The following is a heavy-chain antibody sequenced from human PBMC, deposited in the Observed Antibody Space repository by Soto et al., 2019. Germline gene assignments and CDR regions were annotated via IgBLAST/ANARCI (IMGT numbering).Heavy chain of an antibody. CDR2: ISYDGSNK. J-gene: IGHJ4*02. CDR3: AKDMCIAARPGGFDY. D-gene: IGHD6-6*01. CDR1: GFTFSSYG. Sequence: QVQLVESGGGVVQPGRSLRLSCAASGFTFSSYGMHWVRQAPGKGLEWVAVISYDGSNKYYADSVKGRFTISRDNSKNTLYLQMNSLRAEDTAVYYCAKDMCIAARPGGFDYWGQGTLVTVSS. V-gene: IGHV3-30*18.